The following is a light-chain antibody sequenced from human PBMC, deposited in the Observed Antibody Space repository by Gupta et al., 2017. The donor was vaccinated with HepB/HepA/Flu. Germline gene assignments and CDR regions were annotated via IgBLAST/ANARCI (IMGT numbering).Light chain of an antibody. V-gene: IGKV3-11*01. Sequence: EIVLTQSPATLSLSPGERATLSCRASQSVSSYLAWYQQKPGQAPRLLTYDASNRVTGIPARFSGSGSGTDFNLTISSLEPEDFAVYYCQQRSNWPPSFGQGTRLEIK. CDR3: QQRSNWPPS. CDR1: QSVSSY. J-gene: IGKJ5*01. CDR2: DAS.